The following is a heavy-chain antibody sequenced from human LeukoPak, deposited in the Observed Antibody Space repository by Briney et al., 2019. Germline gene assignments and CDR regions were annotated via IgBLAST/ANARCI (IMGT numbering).Heavy chain of an antibody. D-gene: IGHD1-26*01. CDR2: ISPILGIA. CDR3: ARARVGDRFDP. CDR1: GGTFSSYA. J-gene: IGHJ5*02. Sequence: SVKVSCKASGGTFSSYAISWVRQAPGQGLEWMGRISPILGIANYAQKFQGRVTITADKSTSTAYMELSSLRSEDTAVYYCARARVGDRFDPWGQGTLVTVSS. V-gene: IGHV1-69*04.